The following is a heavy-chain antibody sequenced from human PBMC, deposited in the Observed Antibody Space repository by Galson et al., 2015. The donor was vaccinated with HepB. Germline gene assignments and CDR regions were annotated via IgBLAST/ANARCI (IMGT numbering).Heavy chain of an antibody. CDR3: AKERRSSGYYDY. CDR2: ISGSGGST. V-gene: IGHV3-23*01. J-gene: IGHJ4*02. CDR1: GFTFSTYA. Sequence: SLRLSCAASGFTFSTYAMTWVRQAPGKGLEWVSAISGSGGSTYYADSVKGRFTISRDNSKNTLYLQMDSLRAEDTAVYYCAKERRSSGYYDYWGQGTLVTVSS. D-gene: IGHD3-22*01.